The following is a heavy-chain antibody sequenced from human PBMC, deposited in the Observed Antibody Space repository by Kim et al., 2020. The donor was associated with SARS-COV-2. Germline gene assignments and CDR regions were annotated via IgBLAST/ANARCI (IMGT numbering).Heavy chain of an antibody. V-gene: IGHV1-46*01. CDR2: INPSGGST. J-gene: IGHJ5*02. CDR3: ARSRGSGYDIPNWFDP. D-gene: IGHD5-12*01. Sequence: ASVKVSCKASGYTFTSYYMHWVRQAPGQGLEWMGIINPSGGSTSYAQKFQGRVTMTRDTSTSTVYMELSSLRSEDTAVYYCARSRGSGYDIPNWFDPWGQGTLVTVSS. CDR1: GYTFTSYY.